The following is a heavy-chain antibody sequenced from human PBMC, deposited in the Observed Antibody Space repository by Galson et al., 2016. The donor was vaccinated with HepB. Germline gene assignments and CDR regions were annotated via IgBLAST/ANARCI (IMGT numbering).Heavy chain of an antibody. V-gene: IGHV2-5*02. CDR2: LHGDADK. D-gene: IGHD4-17*01. Sequence: PALVKPTQTLTLTCTFSGFSLSTSGVGVGWIRQPPGRALEWLALLHGDADKRYSPSLASRLTITKDTSKSQVVLTMTNMDPVDTATYYCAHLSPYGPRDFDSWGQGTLVTVSS. J-gene: IGHJ4*02. CDR1: GFSLSTSGVG. CDR3: AHLSPYGPRDFDS.